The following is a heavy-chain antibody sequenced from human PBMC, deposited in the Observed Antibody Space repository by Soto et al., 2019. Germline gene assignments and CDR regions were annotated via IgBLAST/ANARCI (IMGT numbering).Heavy chain of an antibody. Sequence: ASVKVSCKASGYTFTSYGISWVRQAPGQGXEWMGWISAYNGNTNYAQKLQGRVTMTTDTSTSTAYMELRSLRSDDTAVYYCARDGGDDILTGYTYYYYYYGMDVWGQGTTVTVSS. CDR1: GYTFTSYG. V-gene: IGHV1-18*01. J-gene: IGHJ6*02. CDR2: ISAYNGNT. D-gene: IGHD3-9*01. CDR3: ARDGGDDILTGYTYYYYYYGMDV.